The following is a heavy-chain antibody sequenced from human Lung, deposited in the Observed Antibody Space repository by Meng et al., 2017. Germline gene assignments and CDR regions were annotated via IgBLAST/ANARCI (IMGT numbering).Heavy chain of an antibody. J-gene: IGHJ4*02. D-gene: IGHD6-13*01. CDR1: GYTFPDYW. V-gene: IGHV1-2*06. CDR3: ARDEDISAAGKLFGDY. Sequence: QGQAVQSGAEGKKPGASLKVSCKASGYTFPDYWLHWVRRAPGQGLEWMGRINPKSGDTHYAQRFQGRVTMTGDTSISTAYMELSGLRSDDTAMYYCARDEDISAAGKLFGDYWGQGTLVTVSS. CDR2: INPKSGDT.